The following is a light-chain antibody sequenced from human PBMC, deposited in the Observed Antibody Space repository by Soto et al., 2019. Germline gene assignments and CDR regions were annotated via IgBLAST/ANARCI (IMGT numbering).Light chain of an antibody. J-gene: IGKJ1*01. CDR1: QSVSSN. CDR2: GAS. CDR3: QHYNNWPPWT. Sequence: EIVMTQAPAILSVSPGERSALSCRASQSVSSNLAWYQQKPGQAPRLXXYGASTRATGVPARFRGSGSGTDFTLSISALQSEDFAVYYCQHYNNWPPWTFGQGTKVDIK. V-gene: IGKV3-15*01.